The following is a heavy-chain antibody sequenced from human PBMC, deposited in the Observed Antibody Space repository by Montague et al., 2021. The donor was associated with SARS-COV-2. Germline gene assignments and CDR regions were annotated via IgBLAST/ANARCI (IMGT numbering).Heavy chain of an antibody. D-gene: IGHD1-20*01. CDR2: IDWDDDK. CDR3: ARMTPITELDY. CDR1: GFSLSTSGMC. J-gene: IGHJ4*02. Sequence: PALVKPTQTLTLTCTFSGFSLSTSGMCVSWIRQPPGRALEWLARIDWDDDKYYSPSLKTRLTISKDTSKSQVVLTMTNMDPVDTATYYCARMTPITELDYWGRGTLVTVSS. V-gene: IGHV2-70*11.